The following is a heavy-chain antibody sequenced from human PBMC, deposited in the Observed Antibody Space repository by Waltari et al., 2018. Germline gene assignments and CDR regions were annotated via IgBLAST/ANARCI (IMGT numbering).Heavy chain of an antibody. D-gene: IGHD6-6*01. Sequence: QVQLQESGPGLVKPSETLSLTCTVSGGSISSYYWSWIRQPPGKGLEWIGDIYYSGSTNYNPSLKSRVTISVDTSKNQFSLKLSSVTAADTAVYYCARGVAARQGLKNAFDIWGQGTMVTVSS. CDR3: ARGVAARQGLKNAFDI. J-gene: IGHJ3*02. CDR2: IYYSGST. CDR1: GGSISSYY. V-gene: IGHV4-59*01.